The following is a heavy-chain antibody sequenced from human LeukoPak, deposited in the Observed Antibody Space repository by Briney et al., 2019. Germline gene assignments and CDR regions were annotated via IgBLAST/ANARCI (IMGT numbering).Heavy chain of an antibody. CDR1: GFTFSDYT. V-gene: IGHV3-30*04. CDR3: ARANSSSWHYFDY. J-gene: IGHJ4*02. D-gene: IGHD6-13*01. Sequence: SLRLSCAASGFTFSDYTMHWVRQAPGKGLEWVAVISYDGGQKYHADSVKGRFTISRDNSKNTVSLQMNSLRAEDTAVFYCARANSSSWHYFDYRGQGTLVTVSS. CDR2: ISYDGGQK.